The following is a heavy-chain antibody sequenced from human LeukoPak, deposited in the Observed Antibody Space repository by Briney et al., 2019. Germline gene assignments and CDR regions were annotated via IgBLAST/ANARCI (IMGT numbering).Heavy chain of an antibody. D-gene: IGHD5-24*01. V-gene: IGHV1-18*01. CDR2: ISAYNGNT. CDR1: GYRFITFG. CDR3: ASSRGDGYNPPLDY. J-gene: IGHJ4*02. Sequence: GASVKVSCKTSGYRFITFGINWVRQAPGQGLEWMGWISAYNGNTNYAQKLQGRVTMTTDTSTSTAYMELRSLRSDDTAVYYCASSRGDGYNPPLDYWGQGTLVTVSS.